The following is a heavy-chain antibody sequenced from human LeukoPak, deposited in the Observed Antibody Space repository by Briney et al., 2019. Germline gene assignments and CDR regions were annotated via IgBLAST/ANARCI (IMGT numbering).Heavy chain of an antibody. Sequence: GASLQISCKGSGYSFTNYWIGWVQQMPGKGLEWMGIISPDGSDTRYSPSFQGQVTISADKSITTAYLQWSSLKASDTAMYYCARLTSSWSFDYWGQGTLVTVSS. V-gene: IGHV5-51*07. J-gene: IGHJ4*02. CDR3: ARLTSSWSFDY. D-gene: IGHD6-13*01. CDR1: GYSFTNYW. CDR2: ISPDGSDT.